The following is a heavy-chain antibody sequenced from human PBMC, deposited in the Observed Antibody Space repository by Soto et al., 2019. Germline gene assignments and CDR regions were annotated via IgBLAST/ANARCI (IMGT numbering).Heavy chain of an antibody. J-gene: IGHJ2*01. CDR3: ARRNSGWYFDL. Sequence: EVQLLESGGGLLQPGGSLRLSCAASGFTFSSYAMNWVRQAPGKGLEWVSVISGSGDSTYYADSVKGRFTISRDNSKNTLYLQMNTLRAEDTAVYYCARRNSGWYFDLWGRGTLVTVSS. CDR1: GFTFSSYA. D-gene: IGHD4-4*01. CDR2: ISGSGDST. V-gene: IGHV3-23*01.